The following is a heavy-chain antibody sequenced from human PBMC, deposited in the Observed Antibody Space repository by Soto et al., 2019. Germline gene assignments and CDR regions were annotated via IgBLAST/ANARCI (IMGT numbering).Heavy chain of an antibody. CDR3: AKDEDIVVVPAAKSYYYYYGMDV. CDR2: ISYDGSNK. V-gene: IGHV3-30*18. J-gene: IGHJ6*02. CDR1: GFTFSSYG. Sequence: GGSLRLSCAASGFTFSSYGMHWVRQAPGKXLEWVAVISYDGSNKYYADSVKGRFTISRDNSKNTLYLQMNSLRAEDTAVYYCAKDEDIVVVPAAKSYYYYYGMDVWGQGTTVTVSS. D-gene: IGHD2-2*01.